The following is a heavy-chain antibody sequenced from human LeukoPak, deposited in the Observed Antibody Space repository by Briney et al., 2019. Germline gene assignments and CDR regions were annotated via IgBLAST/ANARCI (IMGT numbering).Heavy chain of an antibody. D-gene: IGHD6-13*01. CDR3: ARGVWEYSSSPYLSY. CDR1: GYTFPSYF. Sequence: ASVKVSCKASGYTFPSYFMHWVRQAPGQGLEWMGIINPTGGSTTYAQRFQGRVTMTRDTSTSTVYMELSSLRSEDTAVYYCARGVWEYSSSPYLSYWGQGTLVTVSP. CDR2: INPTGGST. J-gene: IGHJ4*02. V-gene: IGHV1-46*01.